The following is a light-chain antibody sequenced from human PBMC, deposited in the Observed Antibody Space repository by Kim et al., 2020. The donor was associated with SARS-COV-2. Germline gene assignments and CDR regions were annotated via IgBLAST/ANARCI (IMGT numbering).Light chain of an antibody. Sequence: DIQMTQSPSSLSASVGDRVTITCRASQSISTYLNWYQHKPGKAPKLLIYGASNLESGVPSRISASGSGTDFILSIRSLQPEDFATYYCQQSHSLPWTFGQGTKVDIK. J-gene: IGKJ1*01. CDR3: QQSHSLPWT. V-gene: IGKV1-39*01. CDR1: QSISTY. CDR2: GAS.